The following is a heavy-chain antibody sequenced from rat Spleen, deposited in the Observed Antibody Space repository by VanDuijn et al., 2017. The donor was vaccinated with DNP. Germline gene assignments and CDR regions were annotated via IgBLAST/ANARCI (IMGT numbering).Heavy chain of an antibody. V-gene: IGHV3-1*01. CDR3: ARWPGYNPPYAMDA. D-gene: IGHD1-4*01. Sequence: EVQLQESGPGLVKPSQSLSLTCSVTGYSITSNYWGWIRPFPTNRMEYIGHRAYSGITNYNPSLKSRISITRATWKNQYFLQLNSVTTEDTATYYCARWPGYNPPYAMDAWGQGTSVTVSS. J-gene: IGHJ4*01. CDR2: RAYSGIT. CDR1: GYSITSNY.